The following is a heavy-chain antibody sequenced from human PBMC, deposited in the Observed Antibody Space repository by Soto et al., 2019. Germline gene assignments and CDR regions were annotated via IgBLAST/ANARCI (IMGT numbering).Heavy chain of an antibody. J-gene: IGHJ4*02. CDR3: AKVGDYYESSGSRDY. V-gene: IGHV3-30*18. Sequence: QVQLVESGGGVVQPGRSLRLSCAPSGFTFSSYGMHWVRQAPGKGLEWVAVVSYDGSTKYYVDSVKGRFTISRDNSKNTLDLQMNSLRAEDTAVYYCAKVGDYYESSGSRDYWGQGTLVTVSS. D-gene: IGHD3-22*01. CDR1: GFTFSSYG. CDR2: VSYDGSTK.